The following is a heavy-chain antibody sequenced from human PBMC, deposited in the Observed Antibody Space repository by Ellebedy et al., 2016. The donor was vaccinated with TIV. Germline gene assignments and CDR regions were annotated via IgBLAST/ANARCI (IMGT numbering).Heavy chain of an antibody. Sequence: GESLKISCAASGFTFSDYYMSWIRQAPGKGLEGVSFITSDSTTLYYSDSVKGRFAISRDNARNSLFLQMNSLRAEDTAVYYCVRGRHKAAARTPDFWGQGTLVTVSS. CDR2: ITSDSTTL. V-gene: IGHV3-11*04. D-gene: IGHD6-13*01. J-gene: IGHJ4*02. CDR3: VRGRHKAAARTPDF. CDR1: GFTFSDYY.